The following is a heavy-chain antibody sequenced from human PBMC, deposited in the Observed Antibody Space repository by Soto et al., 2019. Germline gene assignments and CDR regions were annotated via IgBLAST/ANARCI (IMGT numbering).Heavy chain of an antibody. CDR2: ISGSGGST. D-gene: IGHD3-22*01. CDR3: AKDFRRYYYSSGYYPFY. Sequence: EVQLLESGGGLVQPGGSLRLSCAASGFTFSSYAMRWVRQAPGKGLEWVSAISGSGGSTYYADSVKGRFTISRDNSKNTLYLQMNSLRAEDTAVYYCAKDFRRYYYSSGYYPFYWGQGTLVTVSS. V-gene: IGHV3-23*01. J-gene: IGHJ4*02. CDR1: GFTFSSYA.